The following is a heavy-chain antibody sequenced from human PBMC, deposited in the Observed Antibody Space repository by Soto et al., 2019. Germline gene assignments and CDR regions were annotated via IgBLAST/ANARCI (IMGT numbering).Heavy chain of an antibody. Sequence: SETLSLTCTVSGGSISKYYWSWIRQPPGKGLEWIGYIYYSGSTNYNPSLKSRVTISVDTSKNQFSLKLSSVTAADTAVYYCARLSSIAARPTQPDAFDIWGQGTMVTGSS. D-gene: IGHD6-6*01. CDR1: GGSISKYY. CDR3: ARLSSIAARPTQPDAFDI. CDR2: IYYSGST. V-gene: IGHV4-59*08. J-gene: IGHJ3*02.